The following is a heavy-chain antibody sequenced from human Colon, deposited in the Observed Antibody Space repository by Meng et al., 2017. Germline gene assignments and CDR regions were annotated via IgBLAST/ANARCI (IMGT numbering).Heavy chain of an antibody. D-gene: IGHD4-17*01. V-gene: IGHV4-34*01. CDR2: INHSGST. Sequence: QVQLQRWGAGLLKPSETLSLTCAVYGGSFSGYYWSWIRQPPGKGLEWIGEINHSGSTNYNPSLKSRVTISVDTSKNHFSLKLTSVTAADTAVYFCARTNYGDYNWFDPWGQGTLVTVSS. CDR1: GGSFSGYY. J-gene: IGHJ5*02. CDR3: ARTNYGDYNWFDP.